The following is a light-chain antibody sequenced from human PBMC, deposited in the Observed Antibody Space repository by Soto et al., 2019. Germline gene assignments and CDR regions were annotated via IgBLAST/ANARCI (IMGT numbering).Light chain of an antibody. CDR3: QQRSNWPPIT. CDR1: QISVSY. V-gene: IGKV3-11*01. J-gene: IGKJ4*01. CDR2: DAS. Sequence: EIVLTQSPDTLSLSPGDRATLSFMASQISVSYLAWYQQKPGQAPRLLIYDASNRATGIPARFSGSGSGTDFTLTISSLEPEDFAVYYCQQRSNWPPITFGGGTKVDIK.